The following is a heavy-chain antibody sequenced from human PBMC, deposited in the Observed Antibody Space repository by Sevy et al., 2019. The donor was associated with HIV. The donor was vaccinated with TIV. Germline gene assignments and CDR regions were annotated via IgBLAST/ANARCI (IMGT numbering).Heavy chain of an antibody. J-gene: IGHJ4*02. CDR2: VRSKGDGGTT. V-gene: IGHV3-15*01. CDR1: GFTFSDAW. CDR3: TTEGAD. Sequence: GGSLRLSCAASGFTFSDAWMGWVRQAPGKGLEWVGRVRSKGDGGTTEYAAPVKGRFTIARDDSKNMMYVQMNSLKTEDTAVYYCTTEGADWGQGTLVTVSS.